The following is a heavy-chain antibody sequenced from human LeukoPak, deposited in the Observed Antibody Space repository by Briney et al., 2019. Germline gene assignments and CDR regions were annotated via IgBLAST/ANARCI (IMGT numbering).Heavy chain of an antibody. CDR3: ARDGSGKDRFDP. D-gene: IGHD3-10*01. J-gene: IGHJ5*02. CDR1: GASISGSGYY. Sequence: PSETLSLACAVSGASISGSGYYWGWIRQPPGKGLEWIGNIYSSGSTYYNASLQSRVTISIDTSKNQFSLRLSSVTAADTAVYYCARDGSGKDRFDPWGQGTLVTVSS. V-gene: IGHV4-39*07. CDR2: IYSSGST.